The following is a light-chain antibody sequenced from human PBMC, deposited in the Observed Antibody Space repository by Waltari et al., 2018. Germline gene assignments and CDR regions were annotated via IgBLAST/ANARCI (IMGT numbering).Light chain of an antibody. V-gene: IGKV3-11*01. Sequence: VVLTQSPVTLSLSPGETATLSCRASQTIGTYLAWYQHKLGQSPRLLIYDASTRATGIPASFSGSGSGTDFTLTISGLEAEDSAFYYCQQRYNWPPLTFGGGTKVQTK. J-gene: IGKJ4*01. CDR2: DAS. CDR1: QTIGTY. CDR3: QQRYNWPPLT.